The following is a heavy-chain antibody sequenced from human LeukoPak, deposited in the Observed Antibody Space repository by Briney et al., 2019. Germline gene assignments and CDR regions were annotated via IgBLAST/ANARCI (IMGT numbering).Heavy chain of an antibody. CDR3: ASLSYSSGWLWHNDAFDI. D-gene: IGHD6-19*01. J-gene: IGHJ3*02. CDR2: IYYGGST. V-gene: IGHV4-59*08. Sequence: SETLSLTCTVSGGSISSYYWSWIRQPPGKGLEWIGYIYYGGSTNYNPSLKSRVTISVDTSKNQFSLKLSSVTAADTAVYYCASLSYSSGWLWHNDAFDIWGQGTMVTVSS. CDR1: GGSISSYY.